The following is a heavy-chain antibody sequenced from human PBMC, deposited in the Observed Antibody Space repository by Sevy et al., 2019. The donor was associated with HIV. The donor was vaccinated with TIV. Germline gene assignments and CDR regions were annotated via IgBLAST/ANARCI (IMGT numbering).Heavy chain of an antibody. CDR3: ARSPYCAMARGHFDY. CDR1: GYTFTSFY. Sequence: ASVKVSCKASGYTFTSFYLHWVRHAPGQGLEWMGLFNPSTGSTTYAQNFHGRVTMTRDTSANTVYMELSRLSSEDTAVYYCARSPYCAMARGHFDYWGQGTLVTVSS. CDR2: FNPSTGST. D-gene: IGHD5-18*01. J-gene: IGHJ4*02. V-gene: IGHV1-46*01.